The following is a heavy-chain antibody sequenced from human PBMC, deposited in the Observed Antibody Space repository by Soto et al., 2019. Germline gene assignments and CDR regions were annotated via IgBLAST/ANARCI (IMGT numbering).Heavy chain of an antibody. D-gene: IGHD2-15*01. CDR3: ATGSRYCSGGSCLDYFDY. CDR1: GYTLTELS. J-gene: IGHJ4*02. V-gene: IGHV1-24*01. CDR2: FDPEDGET. Sequence: GASVKVSCKVSGYTLTELSMHWVRQAPGKGLEWMGGFDPEDGETIYAQKFQGRVTMTEDTSTDTAYMELSSLRSEDTAVYYCATGSRYCSGGSCLDYFDYWGQGTLVTVS.